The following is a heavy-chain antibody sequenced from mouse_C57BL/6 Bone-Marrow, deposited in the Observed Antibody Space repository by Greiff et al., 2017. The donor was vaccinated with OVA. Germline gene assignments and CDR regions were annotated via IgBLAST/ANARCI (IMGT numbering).Heavy chain of an antibody. Sequence: QVQLKQPGTELVKPGASVKLSCTASGYTFTSYSMPWVKQRPGQGLEWIGNINPSNGGTYYHEKVKSKATLTVDKSSSNAYLQLSSLTSEDSAVYYCASKGELAPFDYWGQGTTLTVSS. D-gene: IGHD1-3*01. J-gene: IGHJ2*01. CDR2: INPSNGGT. CDR3: ASKGELAPFDY. V-gene: IGHV1-53*01. CDR1: GYTFTSYS.